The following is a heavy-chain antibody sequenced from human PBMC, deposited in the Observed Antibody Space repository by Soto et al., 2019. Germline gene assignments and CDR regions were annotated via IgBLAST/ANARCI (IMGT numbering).Heavy chain of an antibody. D-gene: IGHD2-15*01. CDR1: GYTFTSYG. Sequence: GASVKVSCKASGYTFTSYGISWVRQTPGQGLEWMGWISAYNGNTNYAQKLQGRVTMTTDTSTSTAYMELRSLRSDDTAVYYCAMTQMVVSESDWFDPWGQGTLVTVSS. J-gene: IGHJ5*02. CDR3: AMTQMVVSESDWFDP. CDR2: ISAYNGNT. V-gene: IGHV1-18*01.